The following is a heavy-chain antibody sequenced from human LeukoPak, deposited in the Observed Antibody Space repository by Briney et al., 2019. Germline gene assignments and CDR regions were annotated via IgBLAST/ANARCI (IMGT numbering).Heavy chain of an antibody. J-gene: IGHJ6*03. CDR3: ARSVEGYCSGGSCYSYYYYMDV. Sequence: PSETLSLTCAVSGGSISSSNWWSWVRQPPGKGLEWIGEIYHSGSTNYKPSLKSRVTMSVDTSKNRFSLKLSSVTAADTAVYYRARSVEGYCSGGSCYSYYYYMDVWGKGTTVTVSS. D-gene: IGHD2-15*01. CDR2: IYHSGST. CDR1: GGSISSSNW. V-gene: IGHV4-4*02.